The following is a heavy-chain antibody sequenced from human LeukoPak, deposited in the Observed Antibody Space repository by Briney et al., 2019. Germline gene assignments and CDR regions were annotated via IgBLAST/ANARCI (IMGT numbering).Heavy chain of an antibody. CDR1: GGSISSYY. Sequence: SETLSLTCTVSGGSISSYYWSWIRQPPGKGLEWIGYIYYSGSTNYNPSLKSRVTISVDTSKNQFSLKLSSVTAADTAVYYCAKDYSKTSYYGSGTYYRPNWFDPWGQGTLVTVSS. V-gene: IGHV4-59*01. CDR2: IYYSGST. D-gene: IGHD3-10*01. J-gene: IGHJ5*02. CDR3: AKDYSKTSYYGSGTYYRPNWFDP.